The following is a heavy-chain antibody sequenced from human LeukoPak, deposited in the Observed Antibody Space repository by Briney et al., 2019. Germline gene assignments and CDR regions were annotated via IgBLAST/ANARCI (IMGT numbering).Heavy chain of an antibody. V-gene: IGHV4-39*01. J-gene: IGHJ6*03. D-gene: IGHD3-3*01. CDR2: IYYSGSP. CDR3: ARLGREGYYDFWSGYYYYYYMDV. Sequence: SETLSLTCTVSGGSISSSSYFWGWIRQPPGKGLEGIGSIYYSGSPYYNPSLKSRVTISVDTSKNQFSLRLSSVTAADTAVYYCARLGREGYYDFWSGYYYYYYMDVWGKGTTVTVSS. CDR1: GGSISSSSYF.